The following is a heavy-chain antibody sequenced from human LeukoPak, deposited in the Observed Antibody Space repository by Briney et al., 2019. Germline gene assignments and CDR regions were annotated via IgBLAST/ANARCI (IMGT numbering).Heavy chain of an antibody. J-gene: IGHJ5*02. CDR3: ARQFLIIAAAAYNWFDP. CDR2: IYYSGST. D-gene: IGHD6-13*01. Sequence: SETLSLTCTVSGGSISSSSYYWGWIRQPPGKGLEWIGSIYYSGSTYYNPSLKSRVTISVDTSKNQFSLKLSSVTAADTAVYYCARQFLIIAAAAYNWFDPWGQGTLVTVSS. CDR1: GGSISSSSYY. V-gene: IGHV4-39*01.